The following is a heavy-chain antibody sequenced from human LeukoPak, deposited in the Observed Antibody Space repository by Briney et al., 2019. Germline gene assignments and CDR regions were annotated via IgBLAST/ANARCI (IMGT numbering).Heavy chain of an antibody. V-gene: IGHV3-23*01. Sequence: SGGSLRLSCAASGFTFSSYAMSWVRQAPGKGLEWVSAISGSGGSTYYADSVKGRFTISRDNSKNTLYLQMNSLRAEDTAVYYCARDRIVGAALGYWGQGTLVTVSS. CDR2: ISGSGGST. CDR1: GFTFSSYA. D-gene: IGHD1-26*01. CDR3: ARDRIVGAALGY. J-gene: IGHJ4*02.